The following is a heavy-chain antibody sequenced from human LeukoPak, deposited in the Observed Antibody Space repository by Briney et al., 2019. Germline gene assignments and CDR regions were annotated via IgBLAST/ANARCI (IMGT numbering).Heavy chain of an antibody. CDR1: GFTFSSFA. CDR3: ARTGTTMDY. Sequence: GGSLRLSCAASGFTFSSFAMSWVRQAPGKGLEWVANIKQDGSEKYYVDSVKGRFTISRDNAKSSPYLQMSSLRAEDTAVYYCARTGTTMDYWGQGTLATVSS. J-gene: IGHJ4*02. D-gene: IGHD1-7*01. CDR2: IKQDGSEK. V-gene: IGHV3-7*01.